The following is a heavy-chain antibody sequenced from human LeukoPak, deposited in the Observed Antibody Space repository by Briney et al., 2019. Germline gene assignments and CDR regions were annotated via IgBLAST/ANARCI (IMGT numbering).Heavy chain of an antibody. CDR1: GGSISSGSYY. Sequence: SQTLSLTCTVSGGSISSGSYYWSWIRQPAGKGLEWIGHIYTPGSTNYNPSLKSRVTISIDMSRNQFSLKLRSVTAADTAVYYCARDENVTERWLQPILRWGQGTLLIVSS. CDR2: IYTPGST. J-gene: IGHJ4*02. V-gene: IGHV4-61*09. CDR3: ARDENVTERWLQPILR. D-gene: IGHD5-24*01.